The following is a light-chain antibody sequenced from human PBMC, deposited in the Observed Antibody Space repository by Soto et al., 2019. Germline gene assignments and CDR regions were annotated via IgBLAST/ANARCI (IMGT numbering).Light chain of an antibody. V-gene: IGKV1-5*03. Sequence: DIQMTQSPSTLSGSVGDRVTITCRASQTISIWLAWYQQKPGKAPKLLIYKASTLKSGVPSRFSGSGSGTEIALTISSLQPDDFATDYYQRYNSYSEAFGQGTKVDIK. CDR1: QTISIW. CDR3: QRYNSYSEA. CDR2: KAS. J-gene: IGKJ1*01.